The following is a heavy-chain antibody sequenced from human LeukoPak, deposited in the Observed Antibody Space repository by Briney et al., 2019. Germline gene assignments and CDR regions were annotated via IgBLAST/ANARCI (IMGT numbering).Heavy chain of an antibody. V-gene: IGHV3-11*04. CDR1: GFTFSDYY. D-gene: IGHD2/OR15-2a*01. CDR3: ARASMARPVDY. CDR2: ISSSGSTI. J-gene: IGHJ4*02. Sequence: GGSLRLSCAASGFTFSDYYMSWIRQAPGEGLEWISYISSSGSTIYYADSAKGRFTISRDNVKNSVYLQMSSLRAEDTAVYYCARASMARPVDYWGQGTLVTVSS.